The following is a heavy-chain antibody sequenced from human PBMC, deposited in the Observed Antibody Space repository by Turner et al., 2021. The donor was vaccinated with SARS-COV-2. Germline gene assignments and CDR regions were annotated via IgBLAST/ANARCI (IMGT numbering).Heavy chain of an antibody. CDR3: AREVVTAIPYFDY. CDR1: GFTFSYYW. J-gene: IGHJ4*02. D-gene: IGHD2-21*02. CDR2: INSDGSST. Sequence: EVQLVESGGGLVQPGGSLRLSCAASGFTFSYYWMHWVRQAPGKGPVWVSRINSDGSSTSYADSVKGRFTISRDNAKNTLYLQMNSLRAEDTAVYYCAREVVTAIPYFDYWGQGTLVTVSS. V-gene: IGHV3-74*01.